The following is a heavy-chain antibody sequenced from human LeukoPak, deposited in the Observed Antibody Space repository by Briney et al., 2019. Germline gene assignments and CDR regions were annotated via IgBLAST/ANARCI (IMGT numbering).Heavy chain of an antibody. CDR1: GFTFSSYA. V-gene: IGHV3-23*01. CDR2: ISGSGGST. D-gene: IGHD3-3*01. J-gene: IGHJ4*02. Sequence: PGGSLRLSCGASGFTFSSYAMSWVRQAPGKGLEWVSAISGSGGSTYYADSVKGRFTISRDDAKNSLYLQMNSLRAEDTAVYYCARGVLEWLSPFDYWGQGTLVTVSS. CDR3: ARGVLEWLSPFDY.